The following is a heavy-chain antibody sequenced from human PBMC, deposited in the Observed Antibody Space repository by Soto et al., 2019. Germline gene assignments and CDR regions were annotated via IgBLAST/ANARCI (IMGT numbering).Heavy chain of an antibody. V-gene: IGHV4-4*02. J-gene: IGHJ5*01. Sequence: SETLSLTCGVSGDSVSSVNWWSWVRQAPGKGLEWIGEIYHSGTTNYNPSLTGRVTMSVDKSENQFSLNLTSVTAADTAVYYCARLTGFFTISPFDSWGQGTLVTVSS. CDR1: GDSVSSVNW. CDR3: ARLTGFFTISPFDS. CDR2: IYHSGTT. D-gene: IGHD2-8*01.